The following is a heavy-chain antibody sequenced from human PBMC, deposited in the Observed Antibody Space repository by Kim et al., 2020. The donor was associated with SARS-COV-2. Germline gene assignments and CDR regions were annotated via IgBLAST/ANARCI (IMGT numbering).Heavy chain of an antibody. CDR2: IWYDGSNK. Sequence: GGSLRLSCAASGFTFSSYAMHWVRQAPGKGLEGVAVIWYDGSNKYYADSVKGRFTISRDNSKNTLYLQMNSLRAEDTAVYYCAKDRLVDYDILTPSYYFDYWGQGTLVTVSS. J-gene: IGHJ4*02. D-gene: IGHD3-9*01. V-gene: IGHV3-33*06. CDR1: GFTFSSYA. CDR3: AKDRLVDYDILTPSYYFDY.